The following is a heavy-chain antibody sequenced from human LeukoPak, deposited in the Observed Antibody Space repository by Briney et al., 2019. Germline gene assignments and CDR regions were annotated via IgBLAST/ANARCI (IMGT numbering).Heavy chain of an antibody. CDR3: ARDIRDGYNYGAFDI. CDR1: GFTFSSDA. Sequence: GGSLRLSCAASGFTFSSDAMHWARQAPGKGLEWVAVISYDGSNKYYADSVKGRFTISRDNSKNTLYLQMNSLRAEDTAVYYCARDIRDGYNYGAFDIWGQGTMVTVSS. V-gene: IGHV3-30-3*01. CDR2: ISYDGSNK. J-gene: IGHJ3*02. D-gene: IGHD5-24*01.